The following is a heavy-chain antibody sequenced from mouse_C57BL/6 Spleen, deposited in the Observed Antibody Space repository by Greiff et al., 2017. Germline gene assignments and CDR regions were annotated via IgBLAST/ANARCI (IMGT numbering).Heavy chain of an antibody. Sequence: EVQLKESGAELVRPGASVQLSCTASGFNIKDDYMHWVKPRPEQGLEWIGWIDPENGDTEYASKFQGKATITADTSSNTAYLQLSSLTSEDTAVYYCTTGGYWGQGTTLTVSS. CDR3: TTGGY. V-gene: IGHV14-4*01. CDR1: GFNIKDDY. J-gene: IGHJ2*01. CDR2: IDPENGDT.